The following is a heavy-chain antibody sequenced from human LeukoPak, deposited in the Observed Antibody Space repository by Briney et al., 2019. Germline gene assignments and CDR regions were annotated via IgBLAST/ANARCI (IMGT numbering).Heavy chain of an antibody. CDR1: GYTFTSYD. CDR2: MNPNSGNT. CDR3: AREVRYCSSTSCYAYYFDY. J-gene: IGHJ4*02. Sequence: GASVKVPCKASGYTFTSYDINWVRQATGQGLEWMGWMNPNSGNTGYAQKFQGRVTMTRNTSISTAYMELSSLRSEDTAVYYCAREVRYCSSTSCYAYYFDYWGQGTLVTVSS. D-gene: IGHD2-2*01. V-gene: IGHV1-8*01.